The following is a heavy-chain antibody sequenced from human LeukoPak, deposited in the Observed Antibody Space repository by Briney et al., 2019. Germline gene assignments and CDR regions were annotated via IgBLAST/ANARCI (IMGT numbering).Heavy chain of an antibody. J-gene: IGHJ4*02. CDR1: GGTFSSYA. V-gene: IGHV1-69*04. Sequence: SVKVSCKASGGTFSSYAIGWVRQAPGQGLEWMGRIIPILGIANYAQKFQGRVTITADKSTSTAYMELSSLRSEDTAVYYCARVDTAMVIDYWGQGTLVTVSS. CDR3: ARVDTAMVIDY. D-gene: IGHD5-18*01. CDR2: IIPILGIA.